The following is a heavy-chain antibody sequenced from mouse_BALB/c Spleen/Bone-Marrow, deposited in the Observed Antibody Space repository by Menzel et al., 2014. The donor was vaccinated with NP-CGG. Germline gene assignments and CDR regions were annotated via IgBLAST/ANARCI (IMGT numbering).Heavy chain of an antibody. J-gene: IGHJ4*01. V-gene: IGHV3-8*02. D-gene: IGHD4-1*01. CDR3: ATGNAMDY. CDR1: GDSIXSGY. Sequence: VHVKQSGPSLVKPSQTLSLTCSVTGDSIXSGYWNWIRKFPGNRLEYMGYISYSGSTYYNPSLKSRISITRDTSKNQYYLQLNSVTTEDTATYYCATGNAMDYWGQGTSVTVSS. CDR2: ISYSGST.